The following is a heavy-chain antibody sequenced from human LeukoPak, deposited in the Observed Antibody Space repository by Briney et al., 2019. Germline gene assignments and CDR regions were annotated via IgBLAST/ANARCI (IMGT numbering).Heavy chain of an antibody. D-gene: IGHD2-15*01. Sequence: GESLMISCKASGYNFATYWIAWVRQMPGTGLEPMGVIYPGDSDTRYSPSFQGQVTISVDRSRNTAYLQWSSLTASDSAIYYCARSRSSRNWFDPWGQGTLVTVSS. CDR1: GYNFATYW. CDR3: ARSRSSRNWFDP. J-gene: IGHJ5*02. V-gene: IGHV5-51*01. CDR2: IYPGDSDT.